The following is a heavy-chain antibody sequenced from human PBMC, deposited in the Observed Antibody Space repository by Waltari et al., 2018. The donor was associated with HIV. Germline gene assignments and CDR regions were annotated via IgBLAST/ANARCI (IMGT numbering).Heavy chain of an antibody. Sequence: QVQLVQSGAEVKKPGSSVKVSCKASGGPFSSYVISLVRQAPGQGLEWMGGIIPIFGTANYAQKFQGRVTITADKSTSTAYMELSSLRSEDTAVYYCASTLTTVVTYWYFDLWGRGTLVTVSS. CDR2: IIPIFGTA. CDR3: ASTLTTVVTYWYFDL. V-gene: IGHV1-69*06. CDR1: GGPFSSYV. J-gene: IGHJ2*01. D-gene: IGHD4-17*01.